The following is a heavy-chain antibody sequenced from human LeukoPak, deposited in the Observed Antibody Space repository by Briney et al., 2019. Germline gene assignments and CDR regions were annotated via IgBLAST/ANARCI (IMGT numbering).Heavy chain of an antibody. CDR3: ARFNSGSYQHYFDY. CDR2: IYYSGST. V-gene: IGHV4-39*07. J-gene: IGHJ4*02. CDR1: GGSISSSSYY. Sequence: SETLSLTCTVSGGSISSSSYYWGWIRQPPGKGLEWIGSIYYSGSTYYNPSLKSRVTISVDTSKNQFSLKLTSVTAADTAVYYCARFNSGSYQHYFDYWGQGTLVTVSS. D-gene: IGHD1-26*01.